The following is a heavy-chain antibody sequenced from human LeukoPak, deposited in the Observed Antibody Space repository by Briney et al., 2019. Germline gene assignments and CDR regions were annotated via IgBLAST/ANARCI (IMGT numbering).Heavy chain of an antibody. CDR1: GFTFSSYE. CDR3: ARGPPATTSLLSGYFDY. CDR2: ISSSGSTI. D-gene: IGHD3-16*01. V-gene: IGHV3-48*03. Sequence: GGSLRLSCAASGFTFSSYEVNWVRQAPGKGLEWVSYISSSGSTIYHADSVKGRFTISRDNAKNSLYLQMNSLRAEDTAVYYCARGPPATTSLLSGYFDYWGQGTLVTVSS. J-gene: IGHJ4*02.